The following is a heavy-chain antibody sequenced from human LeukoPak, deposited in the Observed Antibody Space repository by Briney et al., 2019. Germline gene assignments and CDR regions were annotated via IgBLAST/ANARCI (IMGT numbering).Heavy chain of an antibody. V-gene: IGHV4-34*01. Sequence: SETLSLTCAVYGGSFSGYYWSWIRQPPGKGLEWIGEINHSGSTNYNPSLKSRVTISVDTYKNQYSLKLSSVTAADTAVYYCARGRLRLQPLDYWGQGTLVTVSS. CDR3: ARGRLRLQPLDY. CDR2: INHSGST. D-gene: IGHD4-11*01. CDR1: GGSFSGYY. J-gene: IGHJ4*02.